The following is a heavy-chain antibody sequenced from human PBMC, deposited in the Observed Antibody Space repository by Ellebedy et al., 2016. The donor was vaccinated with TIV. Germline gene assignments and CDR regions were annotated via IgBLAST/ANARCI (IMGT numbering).Heavy chain of an antibody. CDR3: ARHGRYDFWSGYNYYYGMDV. D-gene: IGHD3-3*01. Sequence: MPGGSLRLSCTVSGGSISSSSYYWGWIRQPPGKGLEWIGSIYYSGSTYYNPSLKSRVTISVDTSKNQFSLKLSSVTAADTAVYYCARHGRYDFWSGYNYYYGMDVWGQGTTVTVSS. CDR1: GGSISSSSYY. CDR2: IYYSGST. V-gene: IGHV4-39*01. J-gene: IGHJ6*02.